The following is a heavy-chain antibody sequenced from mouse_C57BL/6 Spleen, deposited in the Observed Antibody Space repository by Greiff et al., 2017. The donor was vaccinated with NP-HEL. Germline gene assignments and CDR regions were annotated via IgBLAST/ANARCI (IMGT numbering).Heavy chain of an antibody. CDR3: ARKGGARYWYFDV. V-gene: IGHV5-16*01. CDR1: GFTFSDYY. CDR2: INYDGSST. Sequence: EVQRVESEGGLVQPGSSMKLSCTASGFTFSDYYMAWVRQVPEKGLEWVANINYDGSSTYYLDSLKSRFIISRDNAKNILYLQMSSLKSEDTATYYCARKGGARYWYFDVWGTGTTVTVSS. J-gene: IGHJ1*03.